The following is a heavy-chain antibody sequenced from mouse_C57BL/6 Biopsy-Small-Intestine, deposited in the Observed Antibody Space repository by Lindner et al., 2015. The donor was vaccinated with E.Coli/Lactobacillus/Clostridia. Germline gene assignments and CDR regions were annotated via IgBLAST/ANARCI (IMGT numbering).Heavy chain of an antibody. V-gene: IGHV1-22*01. Sequence: VQLQESGPELVKPGASVKMSCKTSGYTFTDYNMHWVKQSPGKTLEWVGYINPKSGGTTYNQKFKGKATLTVDKSSGTAYMDLRSLTSEDSSVYYCAAYGYDFDYWGQGTTLTVSS. CDR1: GYTFTDYN. CDR3: AAYGYDFDY. J-gene: IGHJ2*01. CDR2: INPKSGGT. D-gene: IGHD2-2*01.